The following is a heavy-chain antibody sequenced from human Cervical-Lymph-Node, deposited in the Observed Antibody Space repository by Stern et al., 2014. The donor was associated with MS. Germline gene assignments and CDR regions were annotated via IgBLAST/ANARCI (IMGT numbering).Heavy chain of an antibody. D-gene: IGHD5-18*01. V-gene: IGHV7-4-1*02. CDR3: AGDLVYSYGSGV. J-gene: IGHJ6*02. Sequence: QVQLVQSGSELKKPGASVKVSCKASGNTFPSYSVNWVRQAPGQGLEWMVRINTDTGNPTYAPAFTGRFVFSLDTSVSTAYLQISSLKAEDTAVYYCAGDLVYSYGSGVWGQGTTVTVSS. CDR1: GNTFPSYS. CDR2: INTDTGNP.